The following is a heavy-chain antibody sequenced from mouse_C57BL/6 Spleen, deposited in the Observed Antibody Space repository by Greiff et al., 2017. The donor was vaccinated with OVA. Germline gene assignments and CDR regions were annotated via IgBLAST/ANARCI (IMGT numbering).Heavy chain of an antibody. V-gene: IGHV1-54*01. CDR2: INPGSGGT. CDR3: ARSRSNFPWFAY. CDR1: GYAFTNYL. J-gene: IGHJ3*01. Sequence: VKLMESGAELVRPGTSVKVSCKASGYAFTNYLIEWVKQRPGQGLEWIGVINPGSGGTNYNEKFKGKATLTADKSSSTAYMQLSSLTSEDSAVYFCARSRSNFPWFAYWGQGTLVTVSA. D-gene: IGHD2-5*01.